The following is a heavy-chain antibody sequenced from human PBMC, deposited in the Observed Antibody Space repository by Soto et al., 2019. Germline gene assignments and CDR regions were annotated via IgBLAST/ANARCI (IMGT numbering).Heavy chain of an antibody. CDR2: IYAIGTT. CDR1: GASISGFY. CDR3: VRDGTKTLRDWFDP. V-gene: IGHV4-4*07. Sequence: SETLSLTCTVSGASISGFYWSWIRKSAGKGLEWIRRIYAIGTTDYNPSLKSRVMMSVDTSKKQFSLKLRSVTAADTAVYYCVRDGTKTLRDWFDPWGQGISVTVSS. D-gene: IGHD1-1*01. J-gene: IGHJ5*02.